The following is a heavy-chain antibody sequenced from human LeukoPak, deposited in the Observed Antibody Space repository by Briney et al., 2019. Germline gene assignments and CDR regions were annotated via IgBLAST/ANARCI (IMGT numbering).Heavy chain of an antibody. CDR3: ARGKMYSSSFDY. V-gene: IGHV4-34*01. CDR1: GGSFSGYY. D-gene: IGHD6-6*01. CDR2: INHSGCT. J-gene: IGHJ4*02. Sequence: SETLSLTCAVYGGSFSGYYWSWIRQPPGKGLEWIGEINHSGCTNYNPSLKSRVTISVDTSKNQFSLKLSSVTAADTAVYYCARGKMYSSSFDYWGQGTLVTVSS.